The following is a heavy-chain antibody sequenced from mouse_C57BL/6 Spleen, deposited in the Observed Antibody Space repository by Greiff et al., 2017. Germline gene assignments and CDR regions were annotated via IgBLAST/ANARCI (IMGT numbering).Heavy chain of an antibody. J-gene: IGHJ2*01. CDR3: ARELFSNSFDY. Sequence: QVQLQQPGAELVKPGASVKLSCKASGYTFTSYWMQWVKQRPGQGLEWIGEIDPSDSYTNYNQKFKGKATLTVDTSSSTAYMQLSSLTSEDSAVYYCARELFSNSFDYWGQGTTLTVSS. CDR2: IDPSDSYT. CDR1: GYTFTSYW. V-gene: IGHV1-50*01. D-gene: IGHD1-1*01.